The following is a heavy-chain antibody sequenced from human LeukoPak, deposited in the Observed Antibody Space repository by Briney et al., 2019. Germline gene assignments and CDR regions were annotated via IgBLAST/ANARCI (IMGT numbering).Heavy chain of an antibody. J-gene: IGHJ5*02. CDR3: ARDQRSCSGGSCYPGWFAP. V-gene: IGHV1-2*02. D-gene: IGHD2-15*01. CDR1: GYTFIGYY. Sequence: ASVKVSCKASGYTFIGYYLHGVRQAPGQGLEGMGWINPSGGTNYAQKFQGRVTMTRDTSISTAYIEMSRLRSDDTAVYYCARDQRSCSGGSCYPGWFAPWGQGALVTVSS. CDR2: INPSGGT.